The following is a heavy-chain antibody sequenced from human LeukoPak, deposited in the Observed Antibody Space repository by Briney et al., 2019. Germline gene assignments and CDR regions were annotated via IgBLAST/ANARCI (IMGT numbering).Heavy chain of an antibody. J-gene: IGHJ5*02. Sequence: ASVTVSCTASGYTFTSYYMHWVRQAPGQGLEWMGIINPSGGSTSYAQKFQGRVTITRDMSTSTVYMEPSSLRSEDTAVYYCARVYGGSFLLGDWFDPWGQGTLVTVSS. D-gene: IGHD4-23*01. CDR2: INPSGGST. CDR3: ARVYGGSFLLGDWFDP. CDR1: GYTFTSYY. V-gene: IGHV1-46*01.